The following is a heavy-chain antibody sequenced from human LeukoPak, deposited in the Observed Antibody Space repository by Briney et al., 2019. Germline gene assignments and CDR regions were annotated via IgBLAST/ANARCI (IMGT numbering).Heavy chain of an antibody. CDR3: ARQANH. CDR1: GGSFSGYY. V-gene: IGHV4-34*01. CDR2: INHSGST. Sequence: SETLSLTCAVYGGSFSGYYWSWIRQPPGKGLEWIGEINHSGSTNYNPSLKSRVTISVDTSKNQFSLKLSSVTAADTAVYHCARQANHWGQGTLVTVSS. J-gene: IGHJ4*02.